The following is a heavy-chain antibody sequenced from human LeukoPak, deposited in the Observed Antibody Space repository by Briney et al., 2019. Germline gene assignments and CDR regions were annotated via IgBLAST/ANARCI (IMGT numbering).Heavy chain of an antibody. CDR3: ARRGVTNKRGAFDY. J-gene: IGHJ4*02. Sequence: GGSLRLSCAASGFTFSSYSMNWVRQAPGKGLEWVSSISSSSYIYYADSVKGRFTISRDNAKNSLYLQMNSLRAEDTAVYYCARRGVTNKRGAFDYWGQGTLVTVSS. CDR1: GFTFSSYS. D-gene: IGHD3-10*01. V-gene: IGHV3-21*01. CDR2: ISSSSYI.